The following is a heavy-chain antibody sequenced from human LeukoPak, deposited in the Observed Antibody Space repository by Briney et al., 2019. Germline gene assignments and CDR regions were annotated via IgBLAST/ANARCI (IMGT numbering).Heavy chain of an antibody. Sequence: PGRSLRLSCAASGFTFSSYGMHWVRQAPGKGLEWVAVISYDGSNKYYADSVKGRFTISRDNSKNTLYLQMNSLRAEDTAVYYCARGPDIVVVPAAMSDYYYYYGMDVWGKGTTVTVSS. CDR1: GFTFSSYG. D-gene: IGHD2-2*01. J-gene: IGHJ6*04. CDR3: ARGPDIVVVPAAMSDYYYYYGMDV. CDR2: ISYDGSNK. V-gene: IGHV3-30*03.